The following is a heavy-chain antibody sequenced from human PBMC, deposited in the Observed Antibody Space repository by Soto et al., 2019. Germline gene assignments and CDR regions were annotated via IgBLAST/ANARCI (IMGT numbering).Heavy chain of an antibody. D-gene: IGHD2-2*02. J-gene: IGHJ6*02. CDR2: TGSARDP. V-gene: IGHV3-13*05. Sequence: GGSLRLPCATSGFTFSNFDMHWVRQVPGKGLEWVSATGSARDPYYLGSVKGRFTISRENAKNSVYLQMNDLRDVDAAVYYCARAYTGRLPRRADYYYAMDVWGQGTTVTVSS. CDR3: ARAYTGRLPRRADYYYAMDV. CDR1: GFTFSNFD.